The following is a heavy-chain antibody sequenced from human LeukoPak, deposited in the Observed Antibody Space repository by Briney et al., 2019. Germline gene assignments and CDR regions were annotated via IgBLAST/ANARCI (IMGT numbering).Heavy chain of an antibody. CDR1: GFTFSSYS. J-gene: IGHJ4*02. V-gene: IGHV3-21*01. CDR2: ISSGSGYI. CDR3: ARVYSYGGTDY. Sequence: GGSLRLSCAASGFTFSSYSMNWVRQTPGKGLEWVSSISSGSGYIYYAASVKGRFTISRDNAKNSLYLQMNSLRAEDTAVYYCARVYSYGGTDYWGQGTLVTVSS. D-gene: IGHD5-18*01.